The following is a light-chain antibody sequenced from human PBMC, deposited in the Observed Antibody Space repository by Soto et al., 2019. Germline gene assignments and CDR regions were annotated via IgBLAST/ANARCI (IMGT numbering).Light chain of an antibody. CDR2: WAS. Sequence: DIVMTQSPDFLAVSLGERATINCKSSQSVFYSSNNKNYLAWYHQKPGQPPKLLIYWASTRESGVPDRFSGSGSGTDFNLTISSLQAEDVAVYYCQQYYSTPLTFGGGTKVDIK. V-gene: IGKV4-1*01. J-gene: IGKJ4*01. CDR3: QQYYSTPLT. CDR1: QSVFYSSNNKNY.